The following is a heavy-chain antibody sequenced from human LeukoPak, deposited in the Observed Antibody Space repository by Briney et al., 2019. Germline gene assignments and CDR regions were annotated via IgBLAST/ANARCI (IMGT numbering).Heavy chain of an antibody. CDR3: ARGHQLLFYYYYMDV. V-gene: IGHV3-11*04. CDR1: GFTFSGYY. CDR2: ISSSGSTI. D-gene: IGHD2-2*01. Sequence: GGSLRLSCAASGFTFSGYYMSWIRQAPGKGLEWVSYISSSGSTIYYADSVKGRFTISRDNAKNSLYLQMNSLRAEDTAVYYCARGHQLLFYYYYMDVWGKGTTVTVSS. J-gene: IGHJ6*03.